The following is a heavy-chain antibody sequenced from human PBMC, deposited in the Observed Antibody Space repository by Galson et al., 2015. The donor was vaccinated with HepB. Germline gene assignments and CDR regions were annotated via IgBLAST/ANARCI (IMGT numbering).Heavy chain of an antibody. D-gene: IGHD4-23*01. CDR3: TRRDYGGNSPYYGMDV. V-gene: IGHV3-73*01. J-gene: IGHJ6*02. CDR2: IRSKANSYAT. CDR1: GFTFSGSA. Sequence: SLRLSCAASGFTFSGSAMHWVRQASGKGLEWVGRIRSKANSYATAYAASVKGRFTISRDGSKNTAYLQMNSLKTEDTAVYYCTRRDYGGNSPYYGMDVWGQGTTVTVSS.